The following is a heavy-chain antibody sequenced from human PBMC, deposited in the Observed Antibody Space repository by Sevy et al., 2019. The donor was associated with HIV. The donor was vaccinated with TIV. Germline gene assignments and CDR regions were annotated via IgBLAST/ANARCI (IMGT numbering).Heavy chain of an antibody. CDR1: GGTFSSYA. D-gene: IGHD3-10*01. CDR3: ASVTGSGSYRDY. Sequence: ASVKVSCKASGGTFSSYAISWVRQAPGQGLEWMGGIIPIFGTANYAQKFQGRVTITADESTSTAYMELSSLRSEDTAVYYSASVTGSGSYRDYWGQGTLVTVSS. J-gene: IGHJ4*02. V-gene: IGHV1-69*13. CDR2: IIPIFGTA.